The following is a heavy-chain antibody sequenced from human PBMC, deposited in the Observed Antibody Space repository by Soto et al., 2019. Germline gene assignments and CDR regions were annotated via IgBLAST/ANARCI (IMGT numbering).Heavy chain of an antibody. J-gene: IGHJ4*02. CDR2: IYYSGST. Sequence: SETLSLTCTVSGGSVSSGSYYWSWIRQPPGKGLEWIGYIYYSGSTNYNPSLKSRVTISVDTSKNQFSLKLSSVTAADTAVYYCARAASGSYDDYWGQGTLVTVSS. V-gene: IGHV4-61*01. CDR3: ARAASGSYDDY. CDR1: GGSVSSGSYY. D-gene: IGHD1-26*01.